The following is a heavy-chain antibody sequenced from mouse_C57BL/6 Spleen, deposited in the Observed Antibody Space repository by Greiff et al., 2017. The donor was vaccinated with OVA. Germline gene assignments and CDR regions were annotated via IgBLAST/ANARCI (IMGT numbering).Heavy chain of an antibody. J-gene: IGHJ4*01. CDR1: GFTFNTYA. V-gene: IGHV10-3*01. Sequence: GGGLVQPKGSLKLSCAASGFTFNTYAMHWVRQAPGKGLEWVARIRSKSSNYATYYADSVQDRFTISITDSQSMLYLQMNHLKTDDTATYYCVRAPSGYGSIDAIDYWGQGTSVTVSS. CDR3: VRAPSGYGSIDAIDY. D-gene: IGHD1-1*01. CDR2: IRSKSSNYAT.